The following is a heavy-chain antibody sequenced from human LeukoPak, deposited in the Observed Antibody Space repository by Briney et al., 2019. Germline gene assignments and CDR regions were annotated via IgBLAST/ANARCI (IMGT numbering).Heavy chain of an antibody. Sequence: SETLSLTCTVSGGSISSGSYYWSWIRQPAGKGLEWIGRIYTSGSTNYNPSLKSRVTISVDTSENQFSLKLSSVTAADTAVYYCARGRGEGRGIAMVRGVRAPSYNWFDPWGHGTQVTVSS. J-gene: IGHJ5*02. CDR1: GGSISSGSYY. CDR2: IYTSGST. V-gene: IGHV4-61*02. D-gene: IGHD3-10*01. CDR3: ARGRGEGRGIAMVRGVRAPSYNWFDP.